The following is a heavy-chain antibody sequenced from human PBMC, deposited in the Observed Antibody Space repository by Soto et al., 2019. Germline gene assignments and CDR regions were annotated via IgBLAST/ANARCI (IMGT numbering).Heavy chain of an antibody. D-gene: IGHD6-19*01. CDR3: AKQSLAHSSGWYMDY. CDR1: GFAFSSCD. Sequence: EVPLLESGGGLVQPGGSLRLSCAASGFAFSSCDMSWVRQAPGKGLEWVSAIRGNGASTYYADSVKGRFTISTDSSKNTLYLQMDSLRAEDTAVYYCAKQSLAHSSGWYMDYWGQGTLVTVSS. J-gene: IGHJ4*02. CDR2: IRGNGAST. V-gene: IGHV3-23*01.